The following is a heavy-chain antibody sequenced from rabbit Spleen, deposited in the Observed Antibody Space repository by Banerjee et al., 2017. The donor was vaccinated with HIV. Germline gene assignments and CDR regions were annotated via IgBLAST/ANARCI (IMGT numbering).Heavy chain of an antibody. D-gene: IGHD1-1*01. CDR2: IYSGSNNP. V-gene: IGHV1S45*01. CDR3: AREDVGGSIIL. J-gene: IGHJ6*01. CDR1: GFSFSSSYW. Sequence: QEQLEESGGDLVKPEGSLTLTCTASGFSFSSSYWICWVRQALGKGLEWIACIYSGSNNPNYASWAKGRFTVSKTSSTTVTLQMTSLTAADTATYFCAREDVGGSIILWGPGTLVTVS.